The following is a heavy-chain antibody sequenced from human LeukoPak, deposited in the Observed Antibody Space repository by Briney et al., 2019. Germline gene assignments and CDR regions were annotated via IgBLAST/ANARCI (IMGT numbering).Heavy chain of an antibody. CDR2: INPNSGGT. V-gene: IGHV1-2*02. Sequence: ASVKVSCKASGYTFTGYYMHWVRQAPGQGLEWMGWINPNSGGTNYAQKFQGRVTMTRDTSISTAYVELSRLRSDDTAVYYCARGGMITFGGVMSPDAFDIWGQGTMVTVSS. CDR1: GYTFTGYY. J-gene: IGHJ3*02. CDR3: ARGGMITFGGVMSPDAFDI. D-gene: IGHD3-16*01.